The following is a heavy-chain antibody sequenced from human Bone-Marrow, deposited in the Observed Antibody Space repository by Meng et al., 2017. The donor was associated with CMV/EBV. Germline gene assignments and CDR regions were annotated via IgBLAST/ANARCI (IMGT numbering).Heavy chain of an antibody. D-gene: IGHD6-13*01. CDR3: ARDHYSSSWYSNWFDP. Sequence: ASVKVSCKASGYTFTSYGISWVRQAPGQGLEWMGIINPSGGSTSYAQKFQGRVTMTRDTSTSTVYMELSSLRSEDTAVYYCARDHYSSSWYSNWFDPWGQGTLVTVSS. CDR2: INPSGGST. J-gene: IGHJ5*02. V-gene: IGHV1-46*01. CDR1: GYTFTSYG.